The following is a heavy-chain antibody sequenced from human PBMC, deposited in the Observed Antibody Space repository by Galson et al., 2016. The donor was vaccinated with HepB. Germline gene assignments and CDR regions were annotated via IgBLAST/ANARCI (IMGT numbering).Heavy chain of an antibody. V-gene: IGHV3-30*18. CDR2: XXYDXXXQ. Sequence: SLRLSCAASGFTFSXXXMHXXXQAXXXGLXXVAXXXYDXXXQXXXDSXXGRFTISRDSSKNTLXLQXXSLRLEDSAVYYFAKTLPPSRTLDVFDVWGQGKMXIXSS. CDR3: AKTLPPSRTLDVFDV. CDR1: GFTFSXXX. D-gene: IGHD2/OR15-2a*01. J-gene: IGHJ3*01.